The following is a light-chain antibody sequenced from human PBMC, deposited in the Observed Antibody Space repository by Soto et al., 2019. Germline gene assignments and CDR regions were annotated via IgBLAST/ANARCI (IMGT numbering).Light chain of an antibody. Sequence: QSVLTRRASVSGSPGQSIAISCTGTSSDVGKYSYVSWFQQYPGNAPKLMIYEVSNRPSGVSNRFSGSKSGNTASLTISGLQGEDDADYYCSSFTTSSTWVFGVGTKLTVL. J-gene: IGLJ3*02. V-gene: IGLV2-14*01. CDR2: EVS. CDR1: SSDVGKYSY. CDR3: SSFTTSSTWV.